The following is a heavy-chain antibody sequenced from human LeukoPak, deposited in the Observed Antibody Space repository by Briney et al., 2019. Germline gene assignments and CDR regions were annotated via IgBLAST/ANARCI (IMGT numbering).Heavy chain of an antibody. D-gene: IGHD3-16*02. CDR1: SHPISISSYF. CDR2: ICYSEST. J-gene: IGHJ6*03. V-gene: IGHV4-39*01. CDR3: ARCPYDYVWGSYRWYYYYYMDV. Sequence: SETLSLLCTVPSHPISISSYFWGWICQPPRKVVEWIGGICYSESTYYNPSLKSRVNISVDTSKNQFSLKLSSVTAGDTAVDYCARCPYDYVWGSYRWYYYYYMDVWRKGTTASIS.